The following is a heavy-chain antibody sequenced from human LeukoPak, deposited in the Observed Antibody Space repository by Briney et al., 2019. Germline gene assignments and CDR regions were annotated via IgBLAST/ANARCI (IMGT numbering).Heavy chain of an antibody. J-gene: IGHJ4*02. V-gene: IGHV3-30-3*02. CDR1: GITFSSYA. CDR2: ISYDGSNK. CDR3: AKDPTHFRVWDDYDNTRLNY. Sequence: GGSLRLSCAASGITFSSYAMHWVRQAPGKGLEWVAVISYDGSNKYYADSVKGRFTISRDNSKNTLYLQMNSLRAEDTAVYYCAKDPTHFRVWDDYDNTRLNYWGQGTLVTVSS. D-gene: IGHD3-22*01.